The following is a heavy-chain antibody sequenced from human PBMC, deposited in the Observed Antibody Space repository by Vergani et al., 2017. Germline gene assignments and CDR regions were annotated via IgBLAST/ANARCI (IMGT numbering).Heavy chain of an antibody. J-gene: IGHJ4*02. CDR1: GFTFSDYA. V-gene: IGHV3-23*01. CDR2: ISGRGSST. Sequence: EVQLLESGGGSVQPGGSLRLSCVASGFTFSDYAMSWVRQAPGKGLEWVSGISGRGSSTYYADSVKGRFTISRDNSKDTMYLQMNSLRREDTALYYCANGPKYFYDSSGYTSASDYCGQGSLVSVSS. CDR3: ANGPKYFYDSSGYTSASDY. D-gene: IGHD3-22*01.